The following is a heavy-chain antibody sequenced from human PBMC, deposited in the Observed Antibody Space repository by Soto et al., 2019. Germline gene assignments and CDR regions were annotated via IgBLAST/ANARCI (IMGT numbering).Heavy chain of an antibody. CDR1: GFTFSSYA. D-gene: IGHD2-15*01. CDR3: ARVRVGYCSGGRCYPDMYYYYGMDV. Sequence: QVQLVESGGGVVQPGRSLRLSCAASGFTFSSYAMHWVRQAPGKGLEWVAVISYDGSNKYYADSVKGRFTISRDNSKKTMYSQMNSLRAEYTAVYYCARVRVGYCSGGRCYPDMYYYYGMDVWGQGTTVTVSS. J-gene: IGHJ6*02. V-gene: IGHV3-30-3*01. CDR2: ISYDGSNK.